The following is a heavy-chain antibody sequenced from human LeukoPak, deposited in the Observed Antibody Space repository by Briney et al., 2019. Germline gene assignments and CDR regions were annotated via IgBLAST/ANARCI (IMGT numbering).Heavy chain of an antibody. CDR2: IYPRGST. V-gene: IGHV4-30-2*01. Sequence: PSETLSLTCAVSGGSISSGSYSWSWIRQPPGKGLEWIGYIYPRGSTYYNPSLKSRVILSLDKSANQFSLNLSSVTAADTAVYYCARGGTVTTRAFDYWGQGTLVTVSS. CDR3: ARGGTVTTRAFDY. CDR1: GGSISSGSYS. J-gene: IGHJ4*02. D-gene: IGHD4-17*01.